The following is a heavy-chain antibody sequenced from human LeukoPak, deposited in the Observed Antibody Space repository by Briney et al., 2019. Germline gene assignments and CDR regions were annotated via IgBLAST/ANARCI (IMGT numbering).Heavy chain of an antibody. CDR1: GYTFTSYD. D-gene: IGHD5-18*01. CDR2: MNPNSGNT. J-gene: IGHJ6*03. CDR3: ARRGTAMGFDYYYYYYMDV. Sequence: GASVKVSCKASGYTFTSYDINWVRQATGQGPEWMGWMNPNSGNTGYAQKFQGRVTITRNTSISTAYMELSSLRSEDTAVYYCARRGTAMGFDYYYYYYMDVWGKGTTVTVSS. V-gene: IGHV1-8*03.